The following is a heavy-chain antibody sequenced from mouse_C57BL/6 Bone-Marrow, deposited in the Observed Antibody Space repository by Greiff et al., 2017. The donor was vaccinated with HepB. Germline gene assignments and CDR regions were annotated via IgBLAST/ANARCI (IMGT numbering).Heavy chain of an antibody. CDR3: ARGGTVVAEDYFDY. J-gene: IGHJ2*01. V-gene: IGHV1-22*01. D-gene: IGHD1-1*01. Sequence: EVQLQQSGPELVKPGASVKMSCKASGYTFTDYNMHWVKQSHGKSLEWIGYINPNNGGTSYNQKFKGKATLTVNKSSSTAYMELRSLTSEDSAVYYCARGGTVVAEDYFDYWGQGTTLTVSS. CDR1: GYTFTDYN. CDR2: INPNNGGT.